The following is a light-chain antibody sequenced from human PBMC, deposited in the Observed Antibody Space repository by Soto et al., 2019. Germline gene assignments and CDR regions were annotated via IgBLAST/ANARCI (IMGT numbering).Light chain of an antibody. CDR2: EVS. CDR3: SLFTRSNTWV. J-gene: IGLJ3*02. V-gene: IGLV2-14*01. Sequence: QSVLTQSASVSGSPGQSVTISCTGISDGLHGYTYVSWYQHHPDKAPNLIIYEVSNRPSGVSNRFSGSKSGNTASLTISGLQAEDEATYYCSLFTRSNTWVFGGGTKLTVL. CDR1: SDGLHGYTY.